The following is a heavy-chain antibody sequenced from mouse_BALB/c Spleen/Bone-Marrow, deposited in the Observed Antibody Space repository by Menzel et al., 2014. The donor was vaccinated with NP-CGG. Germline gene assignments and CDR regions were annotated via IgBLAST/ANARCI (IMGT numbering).Heavy chain of an antibody. CDR1: GFTFSSFG. J-gene: IGHJ2*01. Sequence: VMLVESGGGLVQPGGSRKLSCAASGFTFSSFGMHWVRQAPEKGLEWVAYISSGSSTIYYGDTVMGRLTISRDNPKNTLFLQMTSLRSEDTATYYCVRSGSSSGYFDYWGQGTTLTVXS. D-gene: IGHD1-1*01. V-gene: IGHV5-17*02. CDR2: ISSGSSTI. CDR3: VRSGSSSGYFDY.